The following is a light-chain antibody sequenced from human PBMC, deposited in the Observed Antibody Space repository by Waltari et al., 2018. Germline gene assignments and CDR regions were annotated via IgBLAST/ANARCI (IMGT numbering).Light chain of an antibody. CDR2: GAS. CDR1: QSVSRA. Sequence: IVLPPSPGTLSLTLGERSTVSCRASQSVSRALAWYQQKPGQAPRLLIYGASTRATGIPDRFSGSGSGTDFSLTISRLEPDDFAVYYCQHYLRLPVTFGQGTTVEI. CDR3: QHYLRLPVT. V-gene: IGKV3-20*01. J-gene: IGKJ1*01.